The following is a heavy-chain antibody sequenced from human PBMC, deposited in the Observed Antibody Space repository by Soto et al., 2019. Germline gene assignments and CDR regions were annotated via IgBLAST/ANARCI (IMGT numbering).Heavy chain of an antibody. J-gene: IGHJ6*02. CDR2: INPNSGGT. CDR3: ARVVVAATLSYYYYGMDV. CDR1: GYTFTGYY. D-gene: IGHD2-15*01. Sequence: ASVKVSCKASGYTFTGYYMHWVRQAPGQGLEWMGWINPNSGGTNYAQKFQGRVTMTRDTSISTAYMELSRLRPDDTAVYYCARVVVAATLSYYYYGMDVWGQGTTVTVSS. V-gene: IGHV1-2*02.